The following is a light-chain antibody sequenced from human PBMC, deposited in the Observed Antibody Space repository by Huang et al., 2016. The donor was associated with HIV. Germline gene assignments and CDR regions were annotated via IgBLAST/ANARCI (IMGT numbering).Light chain of an antibody. Sequence: EIVMTQSPATLSVSPGERATLSCRGSQSVSSNLAWDQQKPGQGPRLLIYGASTRATGIPARFSGSGSGTEFTLTISSLQSEDFAVYYCQQYNNWPPEYTFGQGTKLEIK. CDR3: QQYNNWPPEYT. CDR2: GAS. J-gene: IGKJ2*01. V-gene: IGKV3-15*01. CDR1: QSVSSN.